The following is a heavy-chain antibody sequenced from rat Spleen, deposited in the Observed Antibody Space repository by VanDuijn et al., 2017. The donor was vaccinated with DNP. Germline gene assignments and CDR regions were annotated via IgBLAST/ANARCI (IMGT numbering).Heavy chain of an antibody. CDR2: IGYQGSGI. D-gene: IGHD4-1*01. V-gene: IGHV5-22*01. CDR3: ARYSLIKRVWDY. Sequence: VQLKESGPGLVQPSQTLSLTCTVSGFSLPSYGVSWVRQSPGKGLEWVASIGYQGSGIYYGDSVKGRFTVSRNDAKNTLYLQMNSLRSEDMATYYCARYSLIKRVWDYWGQGVTVTVSS. J-gene: IGHJ2*01. CDR1: GFSLPSYG.